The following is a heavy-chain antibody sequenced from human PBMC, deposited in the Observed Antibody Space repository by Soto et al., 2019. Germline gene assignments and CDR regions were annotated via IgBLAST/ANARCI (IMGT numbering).Heavy chain of an antibody. CDR2: IYWNDDK. CDR1: GFSLSTSGVG. Sequence: SGPTLVNPTQTLTLTCTFSGFSLSTSGVGVGWIRQPPGKALEWLALIYWNDDKRYSPSLKSRLTITKDTSKNQVVLTMTNMDPVDTATYYCAHSGVGSSWYGSFAYYYYYGMDVWGQGTTVTVSS. V-gene: IGHV2-5*01. D-gene: IGHD6-13*01. J-gene: IGHJ6*02. CDR3: AHSGVGSSWYGSFAYYYYYGMDV.